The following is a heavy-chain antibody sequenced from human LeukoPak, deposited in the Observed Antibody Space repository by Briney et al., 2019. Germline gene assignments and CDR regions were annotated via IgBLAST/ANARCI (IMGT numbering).Heavy chain of an antibody. CDR1: GFTFSRYS. CDR3: VCLGLGGLSLD. J-gene: IGHJ4*02. Sequence: GGSLGLSCAASGFTFSRYSMHWVRQAPGKGLVWVSHVNSDGSGTDYADSVKGRFTISRDNAKNTLYLQMNSLRVEDTAVYYCVCLGLGGLSLDWGQGTLVTVSS. CDR2: VNSDGSGT. D-gene: IGHD3-16*01. V-gene: IGHV3-74*01.